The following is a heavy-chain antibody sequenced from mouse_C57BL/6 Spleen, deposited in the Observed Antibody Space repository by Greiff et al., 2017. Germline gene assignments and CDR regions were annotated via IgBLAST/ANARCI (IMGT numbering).Heavy chain of an antibody. V-gene: IGHV1-39*01. CDR3: ARDYYGSSYGGYFDY. Sequence: VQLQQSGPELVKPGASVKISCKASGYSFTDYNMNWVKQSTGKSLEWIGVINPNYGTTSYNQKFKDKATLTADKSSSTAYMQLSSLTYEDSAVYYCARDYYGSSYGGYFDYWGQGTTLTVSS. CDR2: INPNYGTT. D-gene: IGHD1-1*01. J-gene: IGHJ2*01. CDR1: GYSFTDYN.